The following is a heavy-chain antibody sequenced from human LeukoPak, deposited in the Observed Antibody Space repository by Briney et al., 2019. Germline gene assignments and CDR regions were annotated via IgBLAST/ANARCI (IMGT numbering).Heavy chain of an antibody. CDR2: IYYSGST. CDR3: ARVYCSSTSCYTRRDAFDI. V-gene: IGHV4-59*08. CDR1: GGSFSGYY. J-gene: IGHJ3*02. Sequence: SETLSLTCAVYGGSFSGYYWSWIRQPPGKGLEWIGYIYYSGSTNYNPSLKSRVTISVDTSKNQFSLKLSSVTAADTAVYYCARVYCSSTSCYTRRDAFDIWGQGTMVTVSS. D-gene: IGHD2-2*02.